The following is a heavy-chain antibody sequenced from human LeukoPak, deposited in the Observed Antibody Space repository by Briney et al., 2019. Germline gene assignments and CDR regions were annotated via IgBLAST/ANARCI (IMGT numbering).Heavy chain of an antibody. V-gene: IGHV3-15*01. Sequence: PGGSLRLSCAASGFTFSNAWMSWVRQAPGKGLEWVGRIKSKTDGGTTDYAAPVKGRFTISRDDSKNTLYLQMNSLKTEDTAVYYCTTDGGQYYDFWSGYSENYFDYWGQGTLVTVSS. CDR2: IKSKTDGGTT. J-gene: IGHJ4*02. CDR1: GFTFSNAW. CDR3: TTDGGQYYDFWSGYSENYFDY. D-gene: IGHD3-3*01.